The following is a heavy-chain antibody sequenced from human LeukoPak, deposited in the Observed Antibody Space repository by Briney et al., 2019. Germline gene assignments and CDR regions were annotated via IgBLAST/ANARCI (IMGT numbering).Heavy chain of an antibody. D-gene: IGHD3-3*01. CDR1: GFTVSSNY. CDR3: AKDVGFWSGYSLDY. J-gene: IGHJ4*02. V-gene: IGHV3-53*01. Sequence: GGSLRLSCAASGFTVSSNYMSWVRQAPGKGLEWVSVIYSGGSTYYADSVKGRFTISRDNSKNTLYLQMNSLRAEDTAVYYCAKDVGFWSGYSLDYWGQGTLVTVSS. CDR2: IYSGGST.